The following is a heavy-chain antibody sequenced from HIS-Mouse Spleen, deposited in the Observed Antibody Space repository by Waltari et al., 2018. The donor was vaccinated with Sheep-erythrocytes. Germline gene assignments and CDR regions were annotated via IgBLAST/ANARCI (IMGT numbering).Heavy chain of an antibody. CDR1: GGSFSGYY. V-gene: IGHV4-34*01. D-gene: IGHD4-4*01. CDR3: AGLPHRPTTVTTASVDY. Sequence: QVQLQQWGAGLLKPSETLSLTCAVYGGSFSGYYWSWIRQPPGKGLEWIGEINHSGSTNYNPSLKRRVTISVDTSKNQFSLKLSSVTAADTAVYYCAGLPHRPTTVTTASVDYWGQGTLVTVSS. CDR2: INHSGST. J-gene: IGHJ4*02.